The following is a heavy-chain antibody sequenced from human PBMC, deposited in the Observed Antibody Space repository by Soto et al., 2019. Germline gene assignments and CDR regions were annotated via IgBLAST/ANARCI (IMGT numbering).Heavy chain of an antibody. CDR2: MNPNSGNT. Sequence: QVQLVQSGAKVKKPGASVKVSCKASGYTFTNYDINWVRQATGQGLEWMGWMNPNSGNTGYAQKFQGRVSMTRNTSISTAYMELSSLRFEDTAVYYCARGYYYGSGSSPDYWGQGTLVTVSS. CDR3: ARGYYYGSGSSPDY. V-gene: IGHV1-8*01. D-gene: IGHD3-10*01. J-gene: IGHJ4*02. CDR1: GYTFTNYD.